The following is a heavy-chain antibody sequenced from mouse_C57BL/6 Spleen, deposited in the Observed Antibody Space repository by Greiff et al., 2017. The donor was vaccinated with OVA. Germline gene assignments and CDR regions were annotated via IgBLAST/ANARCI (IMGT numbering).Heavy chain of an antibody. Sequence: EVQLQESGGGLVQPGGSMKLSCVASGFTFSNYWMNWVRQSPEKGLEWVAQIRLKSDNYATHYAESVKGRFTISRDDSKSSVYLQMNNLRAEDTGIYYCTGRGWLLQDWYFDVWGTGTTVTVSS. CDR2: IRLKSDNYAT. V-gene: IGHV6-3*01. CDR1: GFTFSNYW. CDR3: TGRGWLLQDWYFDV. D-gene: IGHD2-3*01. J-gene: IGHJ1*03.